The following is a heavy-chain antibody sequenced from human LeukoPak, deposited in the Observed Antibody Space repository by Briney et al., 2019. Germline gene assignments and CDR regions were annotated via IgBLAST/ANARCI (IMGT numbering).Heavy chain of an antibody. V-gene: IGHV1-69*01. J-gene: IGHJ4*02. D-gene: IGHD3-22*01. CDR1: GGTFSSYA. CDR3: ARDENYYYDSSGYYLADY. Sequence: ASVKVSCKASGGTFSSYAISWVRQAPGQGLEWMGGIIPIFGTANYAQKFQGRVTITADESTSTAYMELRSLRSDDTAVYYCARDENYYYDSSGYYLADYWGQGTLVTVSS. CDR2: IIPIFGTA.